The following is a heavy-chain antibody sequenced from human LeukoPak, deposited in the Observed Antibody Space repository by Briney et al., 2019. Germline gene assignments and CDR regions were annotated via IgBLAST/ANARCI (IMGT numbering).Heavy chain of an antibody. CDR2: IYYSGST. V-gene: IGHV4-39*01. CDR3: ARRAVSSGWPFDY. J-gene: IGHJ4*02. CDR1: GGSISSSSYY. D-gene: IGHD6-19*01. Sequence: SETLSPTCTVSGGSISSSSYYWGWIRQPPGKGLEWIGSIYYSGSTYYNPSLKGRVTISVDTSKNQFSLKLSSVTAADTAVYYCARRAVSSGWPFDYWGQGTRVTVSS.